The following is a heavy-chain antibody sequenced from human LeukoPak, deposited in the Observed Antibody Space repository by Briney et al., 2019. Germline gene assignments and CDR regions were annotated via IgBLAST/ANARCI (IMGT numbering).Heavy chain of an antibody. CDR2: ISYDGSNK. CDR3: ARDSDKVGATYFDY. D-gene: IGHD1-26*01. Sequence: GGSLRLSCAASGFTFSSYAMHWVRQAPGKGLEWVAVISYDGSNKYYADSVKGRFTISRDNSKNTLYLQMNSLRAEDTAVYYCARDSDKVGATYFDYWGQGTLVTVSS. CDR1: GFTFSSYA. V-gene: IGHV3-30*04. J-gene: IGHJ4*02.